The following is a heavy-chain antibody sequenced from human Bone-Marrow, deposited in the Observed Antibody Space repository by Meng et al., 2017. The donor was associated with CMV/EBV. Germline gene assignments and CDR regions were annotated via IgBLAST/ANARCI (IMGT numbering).Heavy chain of an antibody. Sequence: QVQLVQSGAEVNKPGSSVKVSGKASGGTFSSYAISWVRQAPGQGLEWMGGIIPIFGTANYAQKFQGRVTITADESTSTAYMELSSLRSEDTAVYYCARERDIVDSHWFDTGDQGPLGTVAS. CDR2: IIPIFGTA. CDR1: GGTFSSYA. J-gene: IGHJ5*02. D-gene: IGHD2-15*01. V-gene: IGHV1-69*12. CDR3: ARERDIVDSHWFDT.